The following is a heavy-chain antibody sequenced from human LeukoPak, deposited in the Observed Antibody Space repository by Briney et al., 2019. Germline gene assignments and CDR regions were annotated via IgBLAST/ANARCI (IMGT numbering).Heavy chain of an antibody. J-gene: IGHJ4*02. D-gene: IGHD2-2*01. V-gene: IGHV4-59*12. Sequence: PSETLSLTCTVSGGSISSYYWSWIRQPPGKGLEWIGYIYYSGSTNYNPSLKSRVTISVDTSKNQFSLKLSSVTAADTAVYYCARRVVPAATNYFDYWGQGTLVTVSS. CDR1: GGSISSYY. CDR2: IYYSGST. CDR3: ARRVVPAATNYFDY.